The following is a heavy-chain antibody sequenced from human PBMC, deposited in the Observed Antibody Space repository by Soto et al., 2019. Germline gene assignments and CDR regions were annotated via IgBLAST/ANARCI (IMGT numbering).Heavy chain of an antibody. Sequence: QVQLVQSGAEVKKPGSSVKVSCTASGSTFSSYAISWVRQAPGQGLEWMGGIIPIFGTANYAQKFQGRVTITADKSTSTAYMELSSLRAEDTAVYDCARQVYCSSTICPSRESYYYGMDVWGQGTTVTVSS. V-gene: IGHV1-69*06. CDR3: ARQVYCSSTICPSRESYYYGMDV. CDR2: IIPIFGTA. D-gene: IGHD2-2*01. J-gene: IGHJ6*02. CDR1: GSTFSSYA.